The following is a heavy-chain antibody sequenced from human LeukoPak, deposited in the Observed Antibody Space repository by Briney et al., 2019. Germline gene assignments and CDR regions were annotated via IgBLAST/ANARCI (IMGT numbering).Heavy chain of an antibody. D-gene: IGHD6-19*01. CDR3: ARHTGSDWSSFDS. CDR2: IFYSGST. Sequence: SETLSLTCTVSGGSISSSGHYWGWVRQSPGKGLEWIGNIFYSGSTYYNPSLKSRVTISVDTSNNQFSLKLTSVTAADTAVYYCARHTGSDWSSFDSWGQGTLVTVSS. V-gene: IGHV4-39*01. CDR1: GGSISSSGHY. J-gene: IGHJ4*02.